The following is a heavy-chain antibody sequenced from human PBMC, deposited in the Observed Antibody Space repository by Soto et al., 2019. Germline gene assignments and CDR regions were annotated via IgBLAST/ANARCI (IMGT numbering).Heavy chain of an antibody. J-gene: IGHJ6*04. V-gene: IGHV4-59*01. CDR3: ARGGGGYYGSAAGDV. D-gene: IGHD3-10*01. CDR2: IYYSGST. Sequence: QVQLQESGPGLVKPSETLSLTCTVSDGSISSYYWSWIRQPPGKGLEWIGYIYYSGSTAYNPSLTSRATISIDTSKSQFSLKLSSVTAADTAVYYCARGGGGYYGSAAGDVWGKGTTVTVSS. CDR1: DGSISSYY.